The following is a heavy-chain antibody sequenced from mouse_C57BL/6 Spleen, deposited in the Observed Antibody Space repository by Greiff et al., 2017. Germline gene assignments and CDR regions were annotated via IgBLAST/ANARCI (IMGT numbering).Heavy chain of an antibody. J-gene: IGHJ3*01. CDR1: GFTFSSSA. CDR3: TRDSYGSSYVGFAY. V-gene: IGHV5-9-1*02. CDR2: ISSGGDYI. D-gene: IGHD1-1*01. Sequence: EVQRVESVEGLVKPGGSLKLSCAASGFTFSSSAMSWVRQTPEKRLEWVAYISSGGDYIYYADTVKGRFTISRDNARNTLYLQMSSLKSEDTAMYYCTRDSYGSSYVGFAYWGQGTLVTVSA.